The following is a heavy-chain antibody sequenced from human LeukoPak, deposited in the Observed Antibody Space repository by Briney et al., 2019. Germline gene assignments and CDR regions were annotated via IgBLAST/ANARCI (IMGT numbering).Heavy chain of an antibody. CDR2: IYYSGST. V-gene: IGHV4-39*01. CDR3: ARNSSDCSSTSCYHSPPYSSSAKRYNWFDP. J-gene: IGHJ5*02. Sequence: PSETLSLTCTVSGGSISSSSDYWGWIRQPPGKGLEWIGSIYYSGSTSYNPSLKSRVTISVDTSKNQFSLNLNSVTAADTAVYYCARNSSDCSSTSCYHSPPYSSSAKRYNWFDPWAREPWSPSPQ. D-gene: IGHD2-2*01. CDR1: GGSISSSSDY.